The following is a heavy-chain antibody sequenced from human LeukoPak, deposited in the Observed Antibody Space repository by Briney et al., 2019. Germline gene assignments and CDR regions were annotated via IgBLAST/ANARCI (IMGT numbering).Heavy chain of an antibody. CDR1: GFTFSSYT. CDR2: IGTSSTTI. D-gene: IGHD3-9*01. Sequence: GGSLRLSCAASGFTFSSYTMNWVRQPPGKGLEWVSNIGTSSTTIYYADSVKGRFTISRDNAKNSLYLQMNSLRAEDTAVYYCARSGLLPQAFDIWGQGTMVTVSS. V-gene: IGHV3-48*01. CDR3: ARSGLLPQAFDI. J-gene: IGHJ3*02.